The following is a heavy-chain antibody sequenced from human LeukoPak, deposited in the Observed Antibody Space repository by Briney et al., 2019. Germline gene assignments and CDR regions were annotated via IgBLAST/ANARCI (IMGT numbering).Heavy chain of an antibody. CDR3: ARSWRFGDLSALEKYNWFDP. D-gene: IGHD3-10*01. CDR1: GYTFTGYY. J-gene: IGHJ5*02. V-gene: IGHV1-46*01. Sequence: ASVKVSCKASGYTFTGYYMHWVRQAPGQGLEWMGIINPSGGSTSYAQKFQGRVTMTRDTSTSAVYMELSSPRSEDTAVYYCARSWRFGDLSALEKYNWFDPWGQGTLVTVSS. CDR2: INPSGGST.